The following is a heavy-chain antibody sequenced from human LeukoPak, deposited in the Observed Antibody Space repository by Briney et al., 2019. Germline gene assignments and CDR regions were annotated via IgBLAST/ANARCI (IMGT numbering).Heavy chain of an antibody. Sequence: SETPSLTCAVSVYSISSGYYWGWIRQSPGKGREWIGSMYHSGGTYKNPSPKSRVDTSVDTSKYQFSLNLSSVTAADTALYYCARHGGAATDYWFDPWGQGTLVTVSS. CDR2: MYHSGGT. J-gene: IGHJ5*02. CDR3: ARHGGAATDYWFDP. D-gene: IGHD6-13*01. V-gene: IGHV4-38-2*01. CDR1: VYSISSGYY.